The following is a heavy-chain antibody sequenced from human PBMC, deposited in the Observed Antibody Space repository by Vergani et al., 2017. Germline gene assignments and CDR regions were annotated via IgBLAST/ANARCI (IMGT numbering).Heavy chain of an antibody. CDR1: GGSFTSYH. Sequence: QVQLQQWGGGLLKPSETLSLTCVVNGGSFTSYHWTWIRQSPGEGLEWVGDIDHTGRPDYNPSLTSRLTMSVDKSRNQFSLTLNSVTATDTAIYFCARVNTETNGHLYYYYYMDVWGQGTAVTVSS. V-gene: IGHV4-34*01. J-gene: IGHJ6*03. CDR3: ARVNTETNGHLYYYYYMDV. CDR2: IDHTGRP. D-gene: IGHD4-11*01.